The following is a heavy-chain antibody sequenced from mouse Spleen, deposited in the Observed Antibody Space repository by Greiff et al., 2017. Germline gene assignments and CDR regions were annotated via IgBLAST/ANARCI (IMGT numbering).Heavy chain of an antibody. CDR1: GYSITSGYY. J-gene: IGHJ1*01. CDR2: ISYDGSN. CDR3: AKLYDGYPHWYFDV. V-gene: IGHV3-6*01. Sequence: EVQLVESGPGLVKPSQSLSLTCSVTGYSITSGYYWNWIRQFPGNKLEWMGYISYDGSNNYNPSLKNRISITRDTSKNQFFLKLNSVTTEDTATYYCAKLYDGYPHWYFDVWGAGTTVTVSS. D-gene: IGHD2-3*01.